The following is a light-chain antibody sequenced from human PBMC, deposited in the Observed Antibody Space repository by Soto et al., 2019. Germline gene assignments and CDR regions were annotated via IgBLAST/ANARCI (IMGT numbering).Light chain of an antibody. CDR3: QHYDHLPPLS. V-gene: IGKV1-33*01. CDR1: QDIKNY. Sequence: DIQMTQSPSSLSASVGDRVTITCQASQDIKNYLNWYQQKPGNAPTLLIYDASNLKTGVPSRFSGSGSWTYFTFTISSLQPEDIATYYCQHYDHLPPLSFGGGTKVEIK. CDR2: DAS. J-gene: IGKJ4*01.